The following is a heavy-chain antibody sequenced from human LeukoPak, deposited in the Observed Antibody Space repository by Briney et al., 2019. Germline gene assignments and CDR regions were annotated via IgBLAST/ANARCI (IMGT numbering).Heavy chain of an antibody. CDR3: ARDVYEALWFDP. CDR2: INPNSGGT. V-gene: IGHV1-2*02. CDR1: GYTFTGYY. J-gene: IGHJ5*02. D-gene: IGHD3-16*01. Sequence: ASVKVSCKASGYTFTGYYMHWVRQAPGQGLGWMGWINPNSGGTNYAQKFQGRVTMTRDTSISTAYMELSRLRSDDTAVYYCARDVYEALWFDPWGQGTLVTVSS.